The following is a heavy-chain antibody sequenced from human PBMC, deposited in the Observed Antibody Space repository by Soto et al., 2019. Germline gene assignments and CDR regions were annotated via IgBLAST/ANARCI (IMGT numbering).Heavy chain of an antibody. CDR3: AREGLVPAATPWFDY. J-gene: IGHJ4*02. Sequence: QVQLVESGGGVVQPGRSLRLSCAASGFTFSSYAMHWVRQAPGKGLEWVAVISYDGSNKYYADSVKGRFTISRDNSKNTLYLQMNSLRAEDTAVYYCAREGLVPAATPWFDYWRQGTLVTVSS. CDR1: GFTFSSYA. D-gene: IGHD2-2*02. V-gene: IGHV3-30-3*01. CDR2: ISYDGSNK.